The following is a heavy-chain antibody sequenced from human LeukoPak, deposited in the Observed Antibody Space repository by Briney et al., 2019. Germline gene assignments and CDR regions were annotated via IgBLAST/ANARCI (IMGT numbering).Heavy chain of an antibody. CDR3: ASWYYDSSGYYHFDY. CDR1: GGTFSSYG. V-gene: IGHV1-69*05. D-gene: IGHD3-22*01. CDR2: IIPIFGTA. J-gene: IGHJ4*02. Sequence: ASVKVSCKASGGTFSSYGINWVRQAPGQGLEWMGRIIPIFGTANYAQKFQGRVTITTDESTTTAYMELSSLRSEDTAVYYCASWYYDSSGYYHFDYWCQGTLVTVSS.